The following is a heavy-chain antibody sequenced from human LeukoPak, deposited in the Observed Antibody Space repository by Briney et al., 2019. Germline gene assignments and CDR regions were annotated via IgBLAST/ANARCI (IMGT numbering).Heavy chain of an antibody. J-gene: IGHJ4*02. Sequence: SETLSLTCAVSGGSISSNNWWGWVRQPPGKGLEWIGEIYHSGSPNYNPSLKSRVTISVNKSRNHFSLNLSSVTAADTAVYYCARVNINNWHSCDYWGQGTLVTVSS. CDR1: GGSISSNNW. V-gene: IGHV4-4*02. CDR3: ARVNINNWHSCDY. CDR2: IYHSGSP. D-gene: IGHD1-1*01.